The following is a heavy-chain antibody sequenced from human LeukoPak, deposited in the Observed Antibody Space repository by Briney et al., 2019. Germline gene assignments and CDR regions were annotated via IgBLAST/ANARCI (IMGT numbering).Heavy chain of an antibody. Sequence: GGSLRLSCAASGFTLSTYSMNWVRQAPGKGLEWVSVIYSGGSTYYADSVKGRFTISRDNSKNTLYLQMNSLRAEDTAVYYCARDYCSGGSCYYDYWGQGTLVTVSS. V-gene: IGHV3-53*01. D-gene: IGHD2-15*01. CDR1: GFTLSTYS. CDR2: IYSGGST. J-gene: IGHJ4*02. CDR3: ARDYCSGGSCYYDY.